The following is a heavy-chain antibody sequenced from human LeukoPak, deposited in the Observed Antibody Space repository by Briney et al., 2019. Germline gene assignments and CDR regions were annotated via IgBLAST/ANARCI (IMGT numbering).Heavy chain of an antibody. CDR1: GGSISSGDYY. J-gene: IGHJ4*02. CDR3: AREGAAAGEFDY. CDR2: IYYSGGT. V-gene: IGHV4-30-4*01. D-gene: IGHD6-13*01. Sequence: SQTLSLTCTVSGGSISSGDYYWSWIRQPPGTGLEWIGYIYYSGGTYYNPSLKSRVTISVDTSKNQFSLKLSSVTAADTAVYYCAREGAAAGEFDYWGQGTLVTVSS.